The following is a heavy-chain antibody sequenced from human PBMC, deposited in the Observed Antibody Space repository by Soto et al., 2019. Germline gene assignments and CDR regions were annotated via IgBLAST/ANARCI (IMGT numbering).Heavy chain of an antibody. V-gene: IGHV3-53*04. J-gene: IGHJ4*02. CDR3: ARDECRSASCYSAC. D-gene: IGHD2-2*01. CDR2: IYSGGST. CDR1: GFTVSSNY. Sequence: EVQLVESGGGLVQPGGSLRLSCAASGFTVSSNYMSWVRQAPGKGLEWVSIIYSGGSTYNADPVKGRFTISRHNSKNTLYLQMNSLRAEDTAVYYCARDECRSASCYSACWGQGALVTVSS.